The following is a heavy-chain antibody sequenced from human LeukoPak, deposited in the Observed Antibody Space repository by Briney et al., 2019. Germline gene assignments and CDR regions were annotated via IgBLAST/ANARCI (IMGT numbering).Heavy chain of an antibody. CDR1: GYSFTSYW. V-gene: IGHV5-10-1*01. CDR2: IDPSDSYT. Sequence: GESLKISCKGSGYSFTSYWISWVRQMHGKGLEWMGRIDPSDSYTNYSPSFQGHVTISADKSISTAYLQWSSLKASDTAMYYCPTLATGGTIFGVAHNWFDPWGQGTLVTVSS. J-gene: IGHJ5*02. CDR3: PTLATGGTIFGVAHNWFDP. D-gene: IGHD3-3*01.